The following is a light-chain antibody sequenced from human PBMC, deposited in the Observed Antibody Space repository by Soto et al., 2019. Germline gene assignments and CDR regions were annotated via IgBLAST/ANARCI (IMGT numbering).Light chain of an antibody. Sequence: EIVMTQSPATLSVSPGERATLSCRASQSVSSNLAWYQQKPGQAPRLLIYGAYTRATGIPARFSGSGSGTEFTLTISSLQSEDFAVYYGHQYNNWPSFGPGTKVDIK. CDR2: GAY. J-gene: IGKJ3*01. CDR1: QSVSSN. CDR3: HQYNNWPS. V-gene: IGKV3-15*01.